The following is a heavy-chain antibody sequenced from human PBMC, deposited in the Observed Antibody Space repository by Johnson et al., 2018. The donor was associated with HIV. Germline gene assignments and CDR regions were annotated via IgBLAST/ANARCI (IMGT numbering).Heavy chain of an antibody. D-gene: IGHD3-22*01. CDR2: ISGSGGST. Sequence: VQLVESGGGLVQPGGSLRLSCAASGFTFSSYAMSWVRQAPGKGLEWVSAISGSGGSTYYADSVKGRFTISRDNSKNTLYLQMNSLRAEDTAVYYCAKDLHTMIVKGGDAFDIWGQGTMVTVSS. CDR3: AKDLHTMIVKGGDAFDI. CDR1: GFTFSSYA. V-gene: IGHV3-23*04. J-gene: IGHJ3*02.